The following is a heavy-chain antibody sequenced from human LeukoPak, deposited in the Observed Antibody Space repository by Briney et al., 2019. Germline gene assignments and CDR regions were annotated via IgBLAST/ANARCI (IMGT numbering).Heavy chain of an antibody. CDR3: ARRGGYCSGGSCYGFHAFDI. CDR1: GFTFSSYS. CDR2: ISSGSSYI. J-gene: IGHJ3*02. D-gene: IGHD2-15*01. V-gene: IGHV3-21*01. Sequence: GGSLRLSCAASGFTFSSYSMNWVRQAPGKGLEWVSSISSGSSYIYYADSVKGRFTISRDNAKNSLYLQMNSLRAEDTAVYYCARRGGYCSGGSCYGFHAFDIWGQGTMVTVSS.